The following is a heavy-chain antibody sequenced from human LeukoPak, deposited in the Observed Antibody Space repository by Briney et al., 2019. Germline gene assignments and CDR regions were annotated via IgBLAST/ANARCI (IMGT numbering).Heavy chain of an antibody. CDR2: IWSDGSHE. D-gene: IGHD2/OR15-2a*01. J-gene: IGHJ4*02. CDR3: AKERAFGTWLGDY. Sequence: GRSLRLSCAASGFTFTNYGMHWVRQAPGKGLEWVSVIWSDGSHEYYADSVKGRFTISRDNSKNTLYLQMNSLRAEDTDVYYCAKERAFGTWLGDYWGQGTPVTVSS. V-gene: IGHV3-33*06. CDR1: GFTFTNYG.